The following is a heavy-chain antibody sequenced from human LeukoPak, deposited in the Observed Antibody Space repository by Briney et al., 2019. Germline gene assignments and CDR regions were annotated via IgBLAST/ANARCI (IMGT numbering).Heavy chain of an antibody. J-gene: IGHJ5*02. V-gene: IGHV3-23*01. CDR2: ISGSGGST. Sequence: GGSLRLSCAASGFTFSSYAMSWVRQAPGKGLEWVSAISGSGGSTYYADSVKGRFTTSRDNSKNTLYLQMNSLRAEDTAVYYCAKAGRITMVRGSGDWFDPWGQGTLVTVSS. CDR3: AKAGRITMVRGSGDWFDP. CDR1: GFTFSSYA. D-gene: IGHD3-10*01.